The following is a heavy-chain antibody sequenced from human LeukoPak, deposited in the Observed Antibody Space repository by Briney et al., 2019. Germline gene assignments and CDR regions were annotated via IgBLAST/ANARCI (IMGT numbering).Heavy chain of an antibody. CDR3: AELGITTIGGV. V-gene: IGHV3-7*01. CDR1: GFTFSRYW. Sequence: PGGSLRLSCDASGFTFSRYWMSWVRQAPGKGLEWVANIKEDGSEKYYMDSMKGRFIISRDNAKNSLHLQMNSLRAEDTAVYYCAELGITTIGGVWGKGTTVTISS. CDR2: IKEDGSEK. D-gene: IGHD3-10*02. J-gene: IGHJ6*04.